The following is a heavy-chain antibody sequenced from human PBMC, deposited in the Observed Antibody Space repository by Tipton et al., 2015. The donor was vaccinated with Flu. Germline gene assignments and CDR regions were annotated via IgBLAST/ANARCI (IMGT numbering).Heavy chain of an antibody. CDR3: ARLWWGLGDAFDI. CDR1: GGSISSSY. V-gene: IGHV4-59*01. CDR2: LHYNWST. J-gene: IGHJ3*02. Sequence: TLSLTCAVSGGSISSSYWTWIRQPPGKGLEWIGDLHYNWSTNYNPSLKSRVTISLDTARTQFSLRLSSVTAADTAVYYCARLWWGLGDAFDIWGQGSLVTVSS. D-gene: IGHD2-21*01.